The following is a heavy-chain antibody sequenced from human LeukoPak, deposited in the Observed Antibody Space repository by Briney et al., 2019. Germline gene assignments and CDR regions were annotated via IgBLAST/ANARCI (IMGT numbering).Heavy chain of an antibody. J-gene: IGHJ6*03. CDR1: GGSISSYY. CDR2: ICTSGST. V-gene: IGHV4-4*07. Sequence: PSETLSLTCTVSGGSISSYYWSWIRQPAGKGLEWIGRICTSGSTNYNPSLKSRVTMSVDTSKNQFSLKLSSVTAADTAVYYCARGTEGIAAAGPDYYYYYMDVWGKGTTVTISS. D-gene: IGHD6-13*01. CDR3: ARGTEGIAAAGPDYYYYYMDV.